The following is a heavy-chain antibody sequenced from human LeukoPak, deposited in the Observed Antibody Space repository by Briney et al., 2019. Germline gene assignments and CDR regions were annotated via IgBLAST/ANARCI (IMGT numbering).Heavy chain of an antibody. D-gene: IGHD6-19*01. CDR3: ARHGSRCSGLYI. Sequence: SETLSLTCIVSGGSISIGPYYWGWIRQPPGKGLEWIGSIFPSRSTYSNPSLKSRVTISVDTSKNQCSLKLTSVTAADTAVYYCARHGSRCSGLYIRGQGSLVTVSS. J-gene: IGHJ4*02. V-gene: IGHV4-39*01. CDR2: IFPSRST. CDR1: GGSISIGPYY.